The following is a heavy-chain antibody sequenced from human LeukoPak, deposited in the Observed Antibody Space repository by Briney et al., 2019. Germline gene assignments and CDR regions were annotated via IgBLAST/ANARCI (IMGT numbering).Heavy chain of an antibody. D-gene: IGHD6-19*01. CDR3: AKAPYSSGWTTFDY. CDR2: ISGSGGST. CDR1: GFTFTNHA. Sequence: GGSLRLSCAASGFTFTNHAMVWVRQAPGKGLECVSVISGSGGSTYYADSVKSRFTVSRDNSKNTLYLQMNSLRAEDTAVYYCAKAPYSSGWTTFDYWGQGTLVTVSS. V-gene: IGHV3-23*01. J-gene: IGHJ4*02.